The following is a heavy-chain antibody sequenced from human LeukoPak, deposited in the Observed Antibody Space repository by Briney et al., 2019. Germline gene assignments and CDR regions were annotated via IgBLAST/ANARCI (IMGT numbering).Heavy chain of an antibody. V-gene: IGHV3-33*01. CDR2: IWYDGSNK. J-gene: IGHJ4*02. CDR1: GFTFSSYG. Sequence: GGSLRLSCAASGFTFSSYGMHWVRQAPGKGLEWVAVIWYDGSNKYYADSVKGRFTISGDNSKNTLYLQMSSLRAEDTAVYYCARDYRPYYDSSGYYWGGQGTLVTVSS. CDR3: ARDYRPYYDSSGYYW. D-gene: IGHD3-22*01.